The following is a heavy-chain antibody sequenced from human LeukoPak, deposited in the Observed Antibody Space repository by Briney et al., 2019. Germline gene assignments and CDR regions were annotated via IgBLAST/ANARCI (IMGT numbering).Heavy chain of an antibody. J-gene: IGHJ4*02. Sequence: ASVKVSCKASGYTFTGYYLHWVRQAPGQGPEWMGKINTNSGVTDYAPNFQGRVTMTRDTSITAAYMELSRLTSDDTAVYYCARDTGFPFFDFWGQGTLVTVSS. CDR3: ARDTGFPFFDF. V-gene: IGHV1-2*02. CDR1: GYTFTGYY. CDR2: INTNSGVT.